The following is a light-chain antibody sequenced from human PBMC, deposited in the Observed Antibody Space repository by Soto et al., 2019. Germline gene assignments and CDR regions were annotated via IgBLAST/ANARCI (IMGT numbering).Light chain of an antibody. J-gene: IGKJ1*01. V-gene: IGKV3-15*01. Sequence: EIVLTQSPVTLSLSPGERATLSCRANQSVSSSYLAWYQQTPGQAPRLLIYGASARATGIPDRFSGGGSGAEYTLTISSLQSEDFAVYYCQQYDKWPRTFGQGTKVDIK. CDR3: QQYDKWPRT. CDR1: QSVSSSY. CDR2: GAS.